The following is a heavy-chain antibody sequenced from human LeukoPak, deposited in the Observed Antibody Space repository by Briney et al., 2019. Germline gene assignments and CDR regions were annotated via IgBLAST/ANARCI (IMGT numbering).Heavy chain of an antibody. J-gene: IGHJ4*02. CDR2: TRNKANSYTT. Sequence: GGSLRLSCAASGFTFSDHYMDWVRQAPGKGLEWVGRTRNKANSYTTEYAASVKGRFTISRGDSKKSLYLQMNSLKTEDTAVYYCTRGFRYYYDTSGYYFFDYWGQGTLVTVSS. V-gene: IGHV3-72*01. CDR1: GFTFSDHY. D-gene: IGHD3-22*01. CDR3: TRGFRYYYDTSGYYFFDY.